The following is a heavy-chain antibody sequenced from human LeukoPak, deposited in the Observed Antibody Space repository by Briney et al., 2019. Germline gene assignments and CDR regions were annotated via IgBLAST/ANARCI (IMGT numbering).Heavy chain of an antibody. CDR3: ARVATSSGWYLDAFDI. V-gene: IGHV1-69*13. J-gene: IGHJ3*02. CDR1: GGTFSSYA. CDR2: IIPIFGTA. D-gene: IGHD6-19*01. Sequence: SVKVSCKASGGTFSSYAISWVRQAPGQGLEWMGGIIPIFGTANYAQKFQGRVTITADESTSTAYMELSSLRSEDTAVYYCARVATSSGWYLDAFDIWGQGTMVTVSS.